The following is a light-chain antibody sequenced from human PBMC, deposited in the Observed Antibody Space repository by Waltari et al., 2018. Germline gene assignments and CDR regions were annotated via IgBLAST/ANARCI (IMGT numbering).Light chain of an antibody. V-gene: IGKV1-16*02. J-gene: IGKJ4*01. CDR1: QGISKS. CDR2: ATS. CDR3: QQYNSYPFT. Sequence: DIQMTQSPSSLSASVGDRVTITCRASQGISKSLAWFQQKPGKPPKSLIYATSSLQSGVPSKFSGSGSGIAFTLTISSLQPEDFATYYCQQYNSYPFTFGGGTKVEIK.